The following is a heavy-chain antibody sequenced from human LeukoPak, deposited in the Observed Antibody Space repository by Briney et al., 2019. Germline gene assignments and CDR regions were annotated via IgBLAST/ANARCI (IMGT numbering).Heavy chain of an antibody. CDR3: ARSLYYDFWSGYYLDWFDP. Sequence: SETLSVTCAVSGGSISSGGYSWSWIRQPPGKGLEWIGYIYHSGSTYYNPSFKSRVTISVDRSKNQFSLKLSSVTAADTAVYYCARSLYYDFWSGYYLDWFDPWGQGTLVTVSS. D-gene: IGHD3-3*01. CDR2: IYHSGST. CDR1: GGSISSGGYS. V-gene: IGHV4-30-2*01. J-gene: IGHJ5*02.